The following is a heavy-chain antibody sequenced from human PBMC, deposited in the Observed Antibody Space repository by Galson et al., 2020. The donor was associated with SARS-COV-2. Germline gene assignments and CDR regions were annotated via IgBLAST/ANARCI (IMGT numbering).Heavy chain of an antibody. V-gene: IGHV3-7*03. CDR3: ARDPTTLYGSGSYAEYYFDY. CDR2: IKQDGSEK. CDR1: GFTFSSYW. D-gene: IGHD3-10*01. J-gene: IGHJ4*02. Sequence: GESLKISCAASGFTFSSYWMSWVRQAPGKGLEWVANIKQDGSEKYYVDSVKGRFTISRDNAKNSLYLQMNSLRAEDTAVYYCARDPTTLYGSGSYAEYYFDYWGQGTLVTVSS.